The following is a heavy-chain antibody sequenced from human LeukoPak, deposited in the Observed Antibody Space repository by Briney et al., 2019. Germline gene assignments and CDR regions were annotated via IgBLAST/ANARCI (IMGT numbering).Heavy chain of an antibody. D-gene: IGHD6-19*01. CDR1: GFTFSSYA. V-gene: IGHV3-23*01. CDR3: AKSGYSSGWYSRWFDP. J-gene: IGHJ5*02. Sequence: GGSLRLSCAASGFTFSSYAMSWVRQAPGKGLEWVSAISGSGGSTYYVDSVKGRFTISRDNSKNTLYLQMNSLRAEDTAVHYCAKSGYSSGWYSRWFDPWGQGTLVTVSS. CDR2: ISGSGGST.